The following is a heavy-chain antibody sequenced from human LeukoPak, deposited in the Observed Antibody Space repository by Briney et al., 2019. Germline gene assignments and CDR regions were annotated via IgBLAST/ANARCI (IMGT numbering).Heavy chain of an antibody. J-gene: IGHJ3*02. Sequence: SVKVSCKASGYIFTSYVLHWVRQAPGQGLEWLGGIIPIFGTANYAQKFQGRVTITADESTSTAYMELSSLRSEDTAVYYCARGNWNYSSAAFDIWGQGTMVTVSS. D-gene: IGHD1-7*01. V-gene: IGHV1-69*13. CDR2: IIPIFGTA. CDR1: GYIFTSYV. CDR3: ARGNWNYSSAAFDI.